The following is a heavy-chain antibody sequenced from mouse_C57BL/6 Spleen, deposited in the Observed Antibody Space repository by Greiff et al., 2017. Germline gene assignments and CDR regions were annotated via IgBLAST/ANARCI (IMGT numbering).Heavy chain of an antibody. D-gene: IGHD3-3*01. CDR2: ILPGSGST. Sequence: QVQLQQSGAELMKPGASVKLSCKATGYTFTGYWIEWVKQRPGHGLEWIGEILPGSGSTNYNEKFQGKATVTADTSSNTAYLQLSSLKTEDSSIDYCASGTEFAYGGQGTLVTVSA. J-gene: IGHJ3*01. CDR1: GYTFTGYW. V-gene: IGHV1-9*01. CDR3: ASGTEFAY.